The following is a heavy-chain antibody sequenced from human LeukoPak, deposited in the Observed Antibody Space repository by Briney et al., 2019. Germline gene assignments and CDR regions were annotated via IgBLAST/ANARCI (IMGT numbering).Heavy chain of an antibody. V-gene: IGHV3-11*01. Sequence: GGSLRLSCAASGFTFSDYYMSWIRQAPGKGLEWVSYISSSGSTIYYADSVKGRFTISRDNAKNSLYLQMNSLRAEDTAVYYCARVEGSSWFYYYYYGMDVRGQGTTVTVSS. J-gene: IGHJ6*02. CDR2: ISSSGSTI. CDR1: GFTFSDYY. CDR3: ARVEGSSWFYYYYYGMDV. D-gene: IGHD6-13*01.